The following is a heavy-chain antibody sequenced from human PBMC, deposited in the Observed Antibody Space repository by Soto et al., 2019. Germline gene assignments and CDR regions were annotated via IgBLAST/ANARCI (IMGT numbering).Heavy chain of an antibody. CDR2: ISYSGST. D-gene: IGHD4-4*01. CDR1: GDSISSSSYY. Sequence: SETLSLTCTVSGDSISSSSYYWVWIRQPPGKGLEWIGTISYSGSTHYNPSLKSRVTISVDTSKNQLSLKLYSVTAADTAVFYCARFHIGTTSDYWGPGSLVTVSS. J-gene: IGHJ4*02. CDR3: ARFHIGTTSDY. V-gene: IGHV4-39*01.